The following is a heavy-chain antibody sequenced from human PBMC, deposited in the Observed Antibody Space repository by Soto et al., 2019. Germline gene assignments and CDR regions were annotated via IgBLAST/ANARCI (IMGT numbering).Heavy chain of an antibody. CDR3: ATVGTVMYTGVQYFFDY. CDR1: GGSISSGGYY. D-gene: IGHD3-16*01. V-gene: IGHV4-31*03. Sequence: SETLSLTCTVSGGSISSGGYYWSWIRQHPGKGLEWIGYIYYSGSTYYNPSLKSRVTISVDTSKNQFSLKLSSVTAVDTAVYYCATVGTVMYTGVQYFFDYWGQGTQVTVSS. CDR2: IYYSGST. J-gene: IGHJ4*02.